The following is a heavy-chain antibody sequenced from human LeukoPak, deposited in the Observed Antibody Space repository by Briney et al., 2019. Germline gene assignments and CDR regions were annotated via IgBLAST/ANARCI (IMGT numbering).Heavy chain of an antibody. CDR3: ARVYNDSSGYRPLRA. V-gene: IGHV1-8*01. J-gene: IGHJ5*02. Sequence: ASVKVSCKASGYTFASYDINWVRQATGQGLEWMGWMNPNSGNTGYAQKFQGRVTMTRNTSISTAYVELSSLRSEDTAVYYCARVYNDSSGYRPLRAWGQGTLVTVSS. D-gene: IGHD3-22*01. CDR1: GYTFASYD. CDR2: MNPNSGNT.